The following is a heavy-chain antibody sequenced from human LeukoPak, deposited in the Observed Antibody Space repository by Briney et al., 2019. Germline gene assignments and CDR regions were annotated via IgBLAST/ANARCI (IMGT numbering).Heavy chain of an antibody. CDR3: ATYYDSSPFDY. V-gene: IGHV3-23*01. CDR2: ISGRDGST. J-gene: IGHJ4*02. D-gene: IGHD3-22*01. CDR1: GFTFSTYA. Sequence: GGSLRLSCAASGFTFSTYAMSWVRQAPGKGPECVSSISGRDGSTYYADSVKGRFTISRDNAKNSLYLQMNSLRAEDTAVYYCATYYDSSPFDYWGQGTLVTVSS.